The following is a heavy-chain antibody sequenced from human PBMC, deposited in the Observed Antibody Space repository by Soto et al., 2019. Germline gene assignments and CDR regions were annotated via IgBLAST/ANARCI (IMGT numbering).Heavy chain of an antibody. Sequence: GGSLRLSCAASGFTFSSYSMNWVRQAPGKGLEWVSYISSSSSTIYYADSVKGRFTISRDNAKNSLYLQMNSLRAEDTAVYYCAGVTYYDFWSGYYPWDYMDVWGKGTTLTVSS. CDR1: GFTFSSYS. J-gene: IGHJ6*03. CDR2: ISSSSSTI. V-gene: IGHV3-48*01. D-gene: IGHD3-3*01. CDR3: AGVTYYDFWSGYYPWDYMDV.